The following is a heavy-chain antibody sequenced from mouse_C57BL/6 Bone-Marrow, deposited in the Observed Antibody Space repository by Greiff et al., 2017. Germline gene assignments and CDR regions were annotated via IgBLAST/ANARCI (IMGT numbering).Heavy chain of an antibody. D-gene: IGHD1-1*01. V-gene: IGHV1-7*01. CDR1: GYTFTSYW. Sequence: QVQLQQPGAELVMPGASVKLSCKASGYTFTSYWMHWVKQRPGQGLEWIGYINPSSGYTKYNQKFKDKATLTADKSSSTAYMQLSSLTYEDSAVYYCARFTTVVASLYYFDYWGQGTTLTVSS. CDR2: INPSSGYT. CDR3: ARFTTVVASLYYFDY. J-gene: IGHJ2*01.